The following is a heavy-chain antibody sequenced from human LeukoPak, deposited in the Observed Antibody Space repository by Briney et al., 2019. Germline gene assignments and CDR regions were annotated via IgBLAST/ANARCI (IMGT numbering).Heavy chain of an antibody. J-gene: IGHJ4*02. CDR2: IKQDGSEK. V-gene: IGHV3-7*01. Sequence: GGSLRLSCAASGFTFSSYWMSWVRQAPGKGLEWVANIKQDGSEKYYVDSVKGRFTISRDNAKNSLYLQMNSLRAEDTAVYYCARDSGERSAQPLYYFDYWGQGTLVTVSS. D-gene: IGHD5-24*01. CDR3: ARDSGERSAQPLYYFDY. CDR1: GFTFSSYW.